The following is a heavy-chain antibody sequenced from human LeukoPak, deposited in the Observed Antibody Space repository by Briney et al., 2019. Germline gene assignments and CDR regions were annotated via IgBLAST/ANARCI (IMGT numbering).Heavy chain of an antibody. V-gene: IGHV4-39*01. CDR3: AKSGGYGLIDY. J-gene: IGHJ4*02. CDR2: IYSSGST. Sequence: SETLSLTCTVSGACISGSGYYWGWIRQPPGKGLEWIGSIYSSGSTYYNASLQSRVTISIETSKNQISLRLNSVTAADTAMYYCAKSGGYGLIDYWGQGTLVTVSS. D-gene: IGHD1-26*01. CDR1: GACISGSGYY.